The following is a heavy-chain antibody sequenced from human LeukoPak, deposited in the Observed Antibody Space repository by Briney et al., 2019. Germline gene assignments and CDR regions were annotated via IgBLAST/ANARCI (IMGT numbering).Heavy chain of an antibody. V-gene: IGHV4-30-4*01. D-gene: IGHD3-3*01. CDR3: AREGRDFWSGSWGWFDP. J-gene: IGHJ5*02. CDR2: THYSGSS. CDR1: GASISSDDYY. Sequence: ASETLSLTCTVSGASISSDDYYWSWIRQPPGKGLKWIAYTHYSGSSFYNPSLKSRITISVDTSKNQFSLRLSSVTAADTAVYYCAREGRDFWSGSWGWFDPWGQGTLVTVSS.